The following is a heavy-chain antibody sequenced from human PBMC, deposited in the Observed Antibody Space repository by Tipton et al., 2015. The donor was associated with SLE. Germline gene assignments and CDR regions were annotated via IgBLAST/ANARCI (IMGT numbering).Heavy chain of an antibody. CDR3: ARDFRSVAGTGYFQH. V-gene: IGHV4-39*07. CDR2: INHSGST. CDR1: GGSISSNSYY. J-gene: IGHJ1*01. Sequence: TLSLTCTVSGGSISSNSYYWSWIRQPPGKGLEWIGEINHSGSTNYNPSLKSRVTISVDTSKNQFSLKLSSVTAADTAVYYCARDFRSVAGTGYFQHWGQGTLVTVSS. D-gene: IGHD6-19*01.